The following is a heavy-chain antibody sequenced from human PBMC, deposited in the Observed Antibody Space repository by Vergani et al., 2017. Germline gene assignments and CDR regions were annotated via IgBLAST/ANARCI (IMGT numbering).Heavy chain of an antibody. D-gene: IGHD4-11*01. Sequence: EVLLVESGGGLVQPGGSLRLSCAASGFTFSAYWMNWVRQAPGKGLEWVANIKQDGSEKYYVDSVKGRFTISRDNSKNTLYLQMNSLRAEDTAVYYCAKAYSSPLNYYYYYMDVWGKGTTVTVSS. J-gene: IGHJ6*03. CDR1: GFTFSAYW. CDR3: AKAYSSPLNYYYYYMDV. V-gene: IGHV3-7*03. CDR2: IKQDGSEK.